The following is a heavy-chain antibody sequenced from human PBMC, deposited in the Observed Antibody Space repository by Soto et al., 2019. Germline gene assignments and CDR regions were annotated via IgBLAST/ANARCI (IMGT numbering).Heavy chain of an antibody. D-gene: IGHD4-17*01. J-gene: IGHJ4*02. CDR2: IYYSGST. Sequence: PSETLSLTCTVSGGSISSYYWSWIRQPPGKGLEWIGYIYYSGSTNYNPSLKSRVTISVDTSKNQFSLKLSSVTAADTAVYYCARDRLGDLDYWGQGTLVTVYS. CDR3: ARDRLGDLDY. CDR1: GGSISSYY. V-gene: IGHV4-59*01.